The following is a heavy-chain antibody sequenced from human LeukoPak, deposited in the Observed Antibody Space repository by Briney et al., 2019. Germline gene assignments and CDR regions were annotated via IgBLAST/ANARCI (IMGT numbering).Heavy chain of an antibody. V-gene: IGHV4-59*08. Sequence: KSSETLSLTCTVSGGSISSYYWSWIRQPPGKGLEWIEFIYHSGSTDYNPSLKSRGTISVDTSKNQFSLKLSSVTAADTAVYYCARTNYYGSGSYYPDLWGQGTLVTVSS. D-gene: IGHD3-10*01. CDR2: IYHSGST. CDR3: ARTNYYGSGSYYPDL. CDR1: GGSISSYY. J-gene: IGHJ5*02.